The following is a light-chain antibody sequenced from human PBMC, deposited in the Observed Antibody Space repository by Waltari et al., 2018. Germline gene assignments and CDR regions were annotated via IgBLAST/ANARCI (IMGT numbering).Light chain of an antibody. CDR3: SSQSSNDVVL. V-gene: IGLV2-14*01. CDR1: SNDVGGYNS. J-gene: IGLJ2*01. Sequence: QSALTQPASVSGSPGQSVTIVCAGTSNDVGGYNSVAWYQEHPGQAPRVIIYDVGDRPSGVSDRFSGSKSGNTASLTISGLQAEDEADYYCSSQSSNDVVLFGGGTKLTVL. CDR2: DVG.